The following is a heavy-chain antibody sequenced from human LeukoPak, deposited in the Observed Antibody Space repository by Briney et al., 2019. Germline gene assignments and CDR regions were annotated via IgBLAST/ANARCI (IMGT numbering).Heavy chain of an antibody. V-gene: IGHV4-59*12. D-gene: IGHD3-9*01. CDR3: ARAITYYELFTGYSREYYFDD. J-gene: IGHJ4*02. CDR2: IYYSAST. Sequence: SETLSLTCAVSGASISSYYWSWIRQSPGKGLEWIGYIYYSASTNYNPSVKSRGTISVDTSKNQFSLKLSSVTAADTAVYYCARAITYYELFTGYSREYYFDDWGQGILVTVSS. CDR1: GASISSYY.